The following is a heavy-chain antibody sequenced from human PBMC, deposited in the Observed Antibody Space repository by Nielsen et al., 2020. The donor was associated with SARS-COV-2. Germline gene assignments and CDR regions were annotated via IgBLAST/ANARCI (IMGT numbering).Heavy chain of an antibody. J-gene: IGHJ4*02. Sequence: ASVKVSCKASGYTFTSYGINWVRQAPGQGLEWMGWISAYNGNTNYAQKLQGRVTMTTDTSTSTAYMELRSLRSDDTAVYYCAMDYYGSGSYYKPGGYWGQGTLVTVSS. V-gene: IGHV1-18*01. CDR1: GYTFTSYG. CDR2: ISAYNGNT. CDR3: AMDYYGSGSYYKPGGY. D-gene: IGHD3-10*01.